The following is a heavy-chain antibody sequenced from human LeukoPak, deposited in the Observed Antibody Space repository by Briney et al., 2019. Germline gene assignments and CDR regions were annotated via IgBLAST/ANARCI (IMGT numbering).Heavy chain of an antibody. Sequence: SETLSLTCTVSGGSISSYYWSWIRQPPGKGLEWIGYIYYSGSTNYNPSLKSRVTISVDTSKNQFSPKLSSVTAADTAVYYCARVDDYGDYNKYFQHWGQGTLVTVSS. V-gene: IGHV4-59*01. J-gene: IGHJ1*01. D-gene: IGHD4-17*01. CDR3: ARVDDYGDYNKYFQH. CDR1: GGSISSYY. CDR2: IYYSGST.